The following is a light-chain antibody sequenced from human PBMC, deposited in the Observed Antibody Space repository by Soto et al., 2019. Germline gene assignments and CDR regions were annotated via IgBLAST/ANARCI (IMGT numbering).Light chain of an antibody. CDR3: SSYTTSNTRQIV. J-gene: IGLJ1*01. CDR1: SSDVGGYNY. V-gene: IGLV2-14*03. CDR2: DVT. Sequence: HSALTQPASGSVFPGQSSTISCTRTSSDVGGYNYVSWYQHHPGKAPKLIIYDVTNRPSGVSNPFSGSKSGNTASLTISGLQPEDEADYYCSSYTTSNTRQIVFGTGTKVTVL.